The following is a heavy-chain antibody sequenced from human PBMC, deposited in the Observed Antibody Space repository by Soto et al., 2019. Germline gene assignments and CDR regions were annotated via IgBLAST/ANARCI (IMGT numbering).Heavy chain of an antibody. J-gene: IGHJ4*02. V-gene: IGHV3-21*01. CDR2: ISGGGTYI. CDR3: ASGKSGSYYF. Sequence: EVQLVESGGGLVKPGGSLRLSCAASEFTFSSYALNWVRQAPGKGLEWVSSISGGGTYIYYADSVKGRFTISRDNAKNSLYLQMNSLRADDTAVYYCASGKSGSYYFWGQGTLVTVSS. CDR1: EFTFSSYA. D-gene: IGHD1-26*01.